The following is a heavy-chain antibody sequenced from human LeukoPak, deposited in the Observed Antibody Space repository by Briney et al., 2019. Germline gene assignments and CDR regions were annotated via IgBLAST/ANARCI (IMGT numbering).Heavy chain of an antibody. CDR2: ISGSGAST. Sequence: GGSLRLSCAASGFSVSSNYMSWVRQAPGKGLEWISGISGSGASTYYADSVKGRFTISRDDSRNTLYLQMNSLRGDDTAVYYCAKDVGKWESLHFFDYWGQGTLVTVSS. CDR3: AKDVGKWESLHFFDY. V-gene: IGHV3-23*01. D-gene: IGHD1-26*01. J-gene: IGHJ4*02. CDR1: GFSVSSNY.